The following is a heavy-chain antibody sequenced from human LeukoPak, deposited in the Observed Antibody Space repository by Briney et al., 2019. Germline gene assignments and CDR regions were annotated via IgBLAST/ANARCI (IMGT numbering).Heavy chain of an antibody. Sequence: GGSLRLSCAASGFTFSSYTMNWVRQAPGKGLEWVSHISSSAIYTYYADSVKGRFTISRDNAKNLLYLQMNSLRAEDTAVYYCAREYCSSTSCSLVDFWGQGTLVTVSS. V-gene: IGHV3-21*05. CDR2: ISSSAIYT. CDR1: GFTFSSYT. D-gene: IGHD2-2*01. CDR3: AREYCSSTSCSLVDF. J-gene: IGHJ4*02.